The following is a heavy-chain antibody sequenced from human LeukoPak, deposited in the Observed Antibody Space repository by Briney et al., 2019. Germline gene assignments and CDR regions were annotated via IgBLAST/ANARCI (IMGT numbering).Heavy chain of an antibody. CDR1: GYTFTSYG. J-gene: IGHJ4*02. V-gene: IGHV1-18*01. CDR3: ARARNSHPTIVVVPAADGFDY. Sequence: ASVKVSCKASGYTFTSYGISWVRQAPGQGLEWMGWISAYNGNTNYAQKLQGRATMTTDTSTSTAYMELRSLRSDDTAVYYCARARNSHPTIVVVPAADGFDYWGQGTLVTVSS. CDR2: ISAYNGNT. D-gene: IGHD2-2*01.